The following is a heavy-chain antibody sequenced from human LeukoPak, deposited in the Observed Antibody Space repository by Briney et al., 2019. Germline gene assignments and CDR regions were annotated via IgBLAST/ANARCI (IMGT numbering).Heavy chain of an antibody. CDR3: ARHPETAAXPGXNWFDP. J-gene: IGHJ5*02. CDR2: XSXSSTI. D-gene: IGHD5-18*01. Sequence: GGSLRLSCAASGFTFSSYSMNWVRQAPGKGLEWVSXXSXSSTIYYXDSVKGRFTISRDNAKNSLCLQMNSLRAEDTAVYYCARHPETAAXPGXNWFDPWGQGTLVTVSS. V-gene: IGHV3-48*01. CDR1: GFTFSSYS.